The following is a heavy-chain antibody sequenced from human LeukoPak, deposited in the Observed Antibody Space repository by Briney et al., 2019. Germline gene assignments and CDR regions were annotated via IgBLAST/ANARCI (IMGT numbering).Heavy chain of an antibody. V-gene: IGHV1-69*04. Sequence: SVKVSCKASGGTFSSYAISWVRQAPGQGLEWMGRIIPILGIANYAQKFQGRVTITADKSTSTAYMELSSLRSEDTAVYYCAREWADPVEPSMIVVVYFDYWGQGTLVTVSS. CDR3: AREWADPVEPSMIVVVYFDY. D-gene: IGHD3-22*01. CDR1: GGTFSSYA. CDR2: IIPILGIA. J-gene: IGHJ4*02.